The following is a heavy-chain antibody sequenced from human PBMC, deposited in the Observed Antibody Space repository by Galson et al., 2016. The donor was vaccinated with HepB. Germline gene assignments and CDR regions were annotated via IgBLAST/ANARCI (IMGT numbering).Heavy chain of an antibody. J-gene: IGHJ4*02. V-gene: IGHV2-70*04. CDR1: GFSLRTSGMR. CDR3: ARYHGSGTYSPYYFDC. Sequence: PALVKPTQTLTLTCTFSGFSLRTSGMRVSWIRQPPGKALEWLARIDWDDDKFYSTSLKPRLTISKDTSKNQVVLTMTNMDPVDTGTYYCARYHGSGTYSPYYFDCWGQGTLVTVSS. CDR2: IDWDDDK. D-gene: IGHD3-10*01.